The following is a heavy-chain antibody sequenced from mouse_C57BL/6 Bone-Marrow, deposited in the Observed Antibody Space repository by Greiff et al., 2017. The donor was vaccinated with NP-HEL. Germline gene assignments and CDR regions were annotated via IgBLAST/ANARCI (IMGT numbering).Heavy chain of an antibody. J-gene: IGHJ4*01. V-gene: IGHV1-64*01. CDR2: IHPNSGST. D-gene: IGHD1-1*01. CDR1: GYTFTSYW. CDR3: ARIGYYGSSYYAMDY. Sequence: VQLQQSGAELVKPGASVKLSCKASGYTFTSYWMHWVKQRPGQGLEWIGMIHPNSGSTSYNEKFKSKATLTVDKSSSTAYMQLSSLTSEDSAVYYCARIGYYGSSYYAMDYWGQGTSVTVSS.